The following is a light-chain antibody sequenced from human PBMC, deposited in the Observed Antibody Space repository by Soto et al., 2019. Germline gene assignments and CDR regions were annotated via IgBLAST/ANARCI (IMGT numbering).Light chain of an antibody. CDR1: QSVSSSY. V-gene: IGKV3-20*01. J-gene: IGKJ1*01. CDR3: HQYGSSPQT. CDR2: GAS. Sequence: EIVLTQSPGTLSLSPGERATLSCRASQSVSSSYLAWYQQKPGQAPRLLIYGASSRAAGIPDRFTGSGSGTDFTLTISRXEPEDFAVFYCHQYGSSPQTFGQGTKVDIK.